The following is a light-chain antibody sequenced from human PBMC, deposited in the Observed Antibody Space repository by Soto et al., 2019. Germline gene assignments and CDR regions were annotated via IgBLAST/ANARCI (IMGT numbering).Light chain of an antibody. Sequence: DIQMTQSPSTLSASVGDRVPITCRASKYISICLAWYQQKPGKAPKILIQKASSLESGVPSRFSGSGSGTEFTLTINSLQPDDFATYYCQQYNGFSWTFGQGTRVEVK. CDR3: QQYNGFSWT. J-gene: IGKJ1*01. V-gene: IGKV1-5*03. CDR1: KYISIC. CDR2: KAS.